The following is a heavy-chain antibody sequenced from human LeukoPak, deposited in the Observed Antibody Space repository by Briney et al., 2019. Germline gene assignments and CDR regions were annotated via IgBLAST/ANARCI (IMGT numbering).Heavy chain of an antibody. D-gene: IGHD3-10*01. V-gene: IGHV4-34*01. CDR3: ARDRKGYYYGSGSYPSYYYYYGMDV. J-gene: IGHJ6*02. CDR2: INHSGST. Sequence: SETLSLTCAVYGGSFSGYYWSWIRQPPGKGLEWIGEINHSGSTNYNPSLKSRVTISVDTSKNQFSLELSSVTAADTAVYYCARDRKGYYYGSGSYPSYYYYYGMDVWGQGTTVTVSS. CDR1: GGSFSGYY.